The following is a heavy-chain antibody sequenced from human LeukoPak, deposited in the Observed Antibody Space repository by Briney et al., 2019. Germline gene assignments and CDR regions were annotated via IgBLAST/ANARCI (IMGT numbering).Heavy chain of an antibody. J-gene: IGHJ4*02. V-gene: IGHV3-48*01. CDR1: GFTFSSYS. CDR3: ASSFWSGYYTGDY. CDR2: ITRSSSAK. D-gene: IGHD3-3*01. Sequence: GGSLRLSCIASGFTFSSYSMNWVRQAPGKGLEWVSYITRSSSAKFYADSVKGRFTISRDNSKNTLYLQMNSLRAEDTAVYYCASSFWSGYYTGDYWGQGTLVTVSS.